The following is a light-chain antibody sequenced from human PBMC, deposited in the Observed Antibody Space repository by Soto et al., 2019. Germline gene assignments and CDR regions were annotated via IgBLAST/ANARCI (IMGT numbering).Light chain of an antibody. CDR2: AAS. V-gene: IGKV1-9*01. CDR1: QGISSY. CDR3: QQLSSYPLRST. J-gene: IGKJ5*01. Sequence: DIQLTQSPSFLSASVGDRVTITCRASQGISSYLAWYQQKPGKAPKLLIYAASTLQSGVPSRFSGSGSGTEFTLTISSLQPEDFASYYCQQLSSYPLRSTFGQGTRLEIK.